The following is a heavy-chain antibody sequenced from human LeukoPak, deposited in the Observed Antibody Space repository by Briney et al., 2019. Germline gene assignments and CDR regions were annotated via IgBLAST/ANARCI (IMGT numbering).Heavy chain of an antibody. V-gene: IGHV4-4*07. CDR1: GGSISSHC. Sequence: SETLSLTCTVSGGSISSHCRSWIRQPAGKGLEWIRHISTSGSTNYSPSLKSRVTVSEDTSKHQFALKLSSVTAADTAVYYCARGYYYGSGSYDFDIWGQGTMVTVSS. D-gene: IGHD3-10*01. CDR3: ARGYYYGSGSYDFDI. CDR2: ISTSGST. J-gene: IGHJ3*02.